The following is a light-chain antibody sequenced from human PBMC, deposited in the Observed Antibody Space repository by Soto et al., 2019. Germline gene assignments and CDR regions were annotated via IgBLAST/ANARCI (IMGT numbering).Light chain of an antibody. CDR3: QQYGSSPRT. CDR1: QSVSSSY. J-gene: IGKJ1*01. CDR2: GAS. Sequence: EIVLTQSPGTLSLSPGERATLSCRASQSVSSSYLAWYQQKPGQAPRLLIYGASSRATGIPDRFSGSGSGTKFTLTISRLEPEDFEVYYCQQYGSSPRTFGQGTKVEIK. V-gene: IGKV3-20*01.